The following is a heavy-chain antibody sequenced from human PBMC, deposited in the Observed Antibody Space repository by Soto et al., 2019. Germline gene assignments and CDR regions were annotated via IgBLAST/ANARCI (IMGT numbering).Heavy chain of an antibody. Sequence: VQLVESGGGLVQPGGSLRLSCAASGFTVSSNYMSWVRQAPGKGLEWVSVIYSGGSTYYADSVKGRFTISRDNSKNSLYIQMNSLRAEDTAVYYCARAATSLIPLTTVTKDWYFDLWGRGTLVTVSS. CDR3: ARAATSLIPLTTVTKDWYFDL. D-gene: IGHD4-17*01. CDR2: IYSGGST. V-gene: IGHV3-66*01. CDR1: GFTVSSNY. J-gene: IGHJ2*01.